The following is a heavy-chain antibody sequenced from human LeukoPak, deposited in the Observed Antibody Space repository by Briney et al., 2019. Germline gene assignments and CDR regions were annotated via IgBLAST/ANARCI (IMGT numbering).Heavy chain of an antibody. V-gene: IGHV4-4*07. Sequence: SETLSLTCTVSGGSISSYYWSWIRQPAGKGLEWIGRIYTSGSTNYNPSLKSRVTMSVDTSKNQFSLKLSSVTAADTAVYYCALVEPYTAMVSGTFGYWGQGTLVTVSS. D-gene: IGHD5-18*01. CDR3: ALVEPYTAMVSGTFGY. J-gene: IGHJ4*02. CDR1: GGSISSYY. CDR2: IYTSGST.